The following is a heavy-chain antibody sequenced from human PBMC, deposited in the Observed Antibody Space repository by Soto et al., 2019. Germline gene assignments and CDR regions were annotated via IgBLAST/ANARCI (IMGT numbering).Heavy chain of an antibody. CDR2: IIPILGIA. V-gene: IGHV1-69*04. D-gene: IGHD3-10*01. Sequence: GASVKVSCKASGGTFSSYTISWVRQAPGQGLEWMGRIIPILGIANYAQKFQGRVTITADKSTSTAYMELSSLRSDDTAIYYCMRDRAGATADSWGQGTLVTVSS. CDR1: GGTFSSYT. CDR3: MRDRAGATADS. J-gene: IGHJ5*01.